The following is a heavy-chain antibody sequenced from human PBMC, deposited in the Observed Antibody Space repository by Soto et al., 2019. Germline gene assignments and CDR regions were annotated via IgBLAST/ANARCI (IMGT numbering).Heavy chain of an antibody. J-gene: IGHJ5*02. CDR3: ARGSTTVVTQNCFAP. CDR1: GGSITSNNL. Sequence: QVQLQESGPGLVKSSETLFLTCAVSGGSITSNNLWSWIRHPPGQGLEWIGEIYHSGSANYNPSRKRRSPMXXEXSXXRVPLKLNSVTAADTAVYYCARGSTTVVTQNCFAPWGQGTLVTVSS. D-gene: IGHD4-17*01. V-gene: IGHV4-4*02. CDR2: IYHSGSA.